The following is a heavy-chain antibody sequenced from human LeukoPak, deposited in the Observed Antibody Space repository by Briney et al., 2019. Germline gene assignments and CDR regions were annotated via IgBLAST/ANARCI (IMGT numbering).Heavy chain of an antibody. D-gene: IGHD2-2*01. J-gene: IGHJ2*01. V-gene: IGHV4-34*01. CDR1: GGSLSGYI. CDR2: FNHRGST. CDR3: ARVAKCSSTCRGKYWYFDL. Sequence: SETLSLTCAVYGGSLSGYIWGWIRQPPGKGLEWIGEFNHRGSTTYSPSLKSRVTISVDTAKNQFSLQLNSVIAADTAVHYCARVAKCSSTCRGKYWYFDLWGRGTLVTVSS.